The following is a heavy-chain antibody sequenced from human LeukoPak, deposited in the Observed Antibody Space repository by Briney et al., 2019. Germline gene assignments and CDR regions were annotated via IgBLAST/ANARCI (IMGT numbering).Heavy chain of an antibody. D-gene: IGHD6-19*01. CDR3: ARRARGLAVAGSQSYYGIDV. CDR2: ISAYNGNT. Sequence: ASVKVSCKASGYTFTSYGISWVRQAPGQGLEWMGWISAYNGNTNYAQKLQGRVTMTTDTSTSTAYMELRSLRSDDTAVYYCARRARGLAVAGSQSYYGIDVWGQGTTVTVSS. J-gene: IGHJ6*02. CDR1: GYTFTSYG. V-gene: IGHV1-18*01.